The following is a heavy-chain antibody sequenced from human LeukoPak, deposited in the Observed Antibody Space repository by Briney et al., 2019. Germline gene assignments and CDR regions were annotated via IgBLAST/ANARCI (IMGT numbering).Heavy chain of an antibody. V-gene: IGHV3-21*01. CDR1: GFTFSSYS. J-gene: IGHJ4*02. CDR3: ALGDDILTGYFDY. D-gene: IGHD3-9*01. CDR2: ISSSSSYI. Sequence: GGSLRLSCAASGFTFSSYSMKWVRQAPGKGLEWVSSISSSSSYIYYADSVKGRFTISRDNAKNSLYLQMNSLRAEDTAVYYCALGDDILTGYFDYWGQGTLVTVSS.